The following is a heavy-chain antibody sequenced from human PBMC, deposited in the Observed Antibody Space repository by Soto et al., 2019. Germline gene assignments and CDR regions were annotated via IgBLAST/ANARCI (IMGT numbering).Heavy chain of an antibody. CDR3: ERDPPRFFTSSPEGAGL. V-gene: IGHV1-2*02. CDR1: GYTFTDSH. CDR2: INPRSGDT. Sequence: GPSVKVSCKASGYTFTDSHIHWVRQASGQGLEWLGWINPRSGDTNYPQKFQGRITMTRDTAVSTAYMELTNLTSDDTAVYYCERDPPRFFTSSPEGAGLWGQGTLVTVSS. J-gene: IGHJ4*02. D-gene: IGHD6-6*01.